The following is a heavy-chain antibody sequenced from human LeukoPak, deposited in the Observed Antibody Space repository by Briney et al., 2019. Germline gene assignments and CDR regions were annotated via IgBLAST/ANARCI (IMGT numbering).Heavy chain of an antibody. Sequence: SETLSLTCTVSGGSISSYYWTWIRQPPGQGLEWIGYIDYGGSTNYNPSLKSRVTISVDTSKNQFSLKLSPVTAADTAVYHCARARRSSGRPDAFDIWGQGTMVTVSS. CDR2: IDYGGST. CDR1: GGSISSYY. V-gene: IGHV4-59*01. CDR3: ARARRSSGRPDAFDI. D-gene: IGHD6-25*01. J-gene: IGHJ3*02.